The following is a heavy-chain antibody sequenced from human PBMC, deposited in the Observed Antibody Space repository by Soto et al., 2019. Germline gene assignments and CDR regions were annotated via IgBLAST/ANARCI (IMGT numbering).Heavy chain of an antibody. V-gene: IGHV4-39*01. CDR2: IYYSGST. CDR1: GGSISSSSYY. Sequence: PSETLSLTCTVSGGSISSSSYYWGWIRQPPGKGLEWIGSIYYSGSTYYNPSLKSRVTISVDTSKNQFSLKLSSVTAADTAVYYCARNPSSGWSFYYYYGMDVWGQGTTVTVSS. D-gene: IGHD6-19*01. J-gene: IGHJ6*02. CDR3: ARNPSSGWSFYYYYGMDV.